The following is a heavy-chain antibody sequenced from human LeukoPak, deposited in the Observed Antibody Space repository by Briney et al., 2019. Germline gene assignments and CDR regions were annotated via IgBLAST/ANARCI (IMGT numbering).Heavy chain of an antibody. CDR3: ARGVTYYYGSGSQNWFDP. CDR1: GYTFTSYD. D-gene: IGHD3-10*01. V-gene: IGHV1-8*01. CDR2: MNPNSGNT. J-gene: IGHJ5*02. Sequence: LVASVKVSCKASGYTFTSYDINWVRQATGQGLEWMGWMNPNSGNTGYAQKFQGRVTMTRNTSISTAYMELSSLRSEDTAVYYCARGVTYYYGSGSQNWFDPWGQGTLVTVSS.